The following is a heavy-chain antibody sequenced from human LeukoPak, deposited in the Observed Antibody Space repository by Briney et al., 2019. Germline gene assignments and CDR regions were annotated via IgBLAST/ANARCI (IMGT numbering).Heavy chain of an antibody. CDR1: GGSISSYY. D-gene: IGHD3-22*01. CDR2: IYYSGRT. CDR3: AREVTYYYDSSGSFDY. Sequence: SETLSLTCTVSGGSISSYYWSWIRQPPGKGLEWIGYIYYSGRTNYNPSLKSRVTISVDTSKNQFSLKLSSVTAADTAVYYCAREVTYYYDSSGSFDYWGQGTLVTVSS. J-gene: IGHJ4*02. V-gene: IGHV4-59*01.